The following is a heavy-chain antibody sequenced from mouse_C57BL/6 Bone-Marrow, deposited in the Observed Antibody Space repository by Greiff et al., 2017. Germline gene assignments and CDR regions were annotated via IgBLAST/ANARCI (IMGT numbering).Heavy chain of an antibody. Sequence: VQLQQPGAELVMPGASVKLSCKASGYTFTSYWMHWVKQRPGQGLEWIGEIDPSDSYTNYNQKFKGKSTLTVDKSSSTAYMQLSSLTSEDSAVYYCAVQGIYYAYYWGQGTTLTVSS. J-gene: IGHJ2*01. CDR1: GYTFTSYW. CDR2: IDPSDSYT. V-gene: IGHV1-69*01. CDR3: AVQGIYYAYY. D-gene: IGHD1-1*01.